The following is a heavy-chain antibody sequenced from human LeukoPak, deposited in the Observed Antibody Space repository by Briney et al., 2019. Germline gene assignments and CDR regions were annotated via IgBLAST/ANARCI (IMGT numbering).Heavy chain of an antibody. J-gene: IGHJ4*02. V-gene: IGHV3-74*01. CDR2: INSDGSST. Sequence: GGSLRLSCAASGFTFSSYWMHWVRQAPGKGLVWVSRINSDGSSTSYADSVKGRFTISRDNAKNTLYLQMNSLRAEDTAVYYCARGGSGSPPKGLDYWGQGTLVTVSS. CDR3: ARGGSGSPPKGLDY. D-gene: IGHD3-10*01. CDR1: GFTFSSYW.